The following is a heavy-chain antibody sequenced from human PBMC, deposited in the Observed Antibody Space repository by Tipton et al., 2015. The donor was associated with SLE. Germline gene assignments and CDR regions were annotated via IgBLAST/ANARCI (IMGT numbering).Heavy chain of an antibody. CDR3: ARDGRGYCDNSGCSEYHWFDP. CDR2: IYHSGNT. V-gene: IGHV4-38-2*02. Sequence: TLSLTCSVSGYSITSGFYWGWIRQPPGKGLEWIGNIYHSGNTYYNPSLKSRVTISVDTSKNQFSLKLSSVTAADTAVYYCARDGRGYCDNSGCSEYHWFDPWGQGTLVTVSS. J-gene: IGHJ5*02. CDR1: GYSITSGFY. D-gene: IGHD3-22*01.